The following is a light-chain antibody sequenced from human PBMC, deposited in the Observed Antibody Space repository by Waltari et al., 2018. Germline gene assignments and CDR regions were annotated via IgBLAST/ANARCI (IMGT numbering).Light chain of an antibody. CDR3: SSYATGSNSV. CDR1: SSDVGGYNF. V-gene: IGLV2-14*03. CDR2: NVN. J-gene: IGLJ1*01. Sequence: PGQSITISCTGTSSDVGGYNFVSWYQHHPGKAPKLMIYNVNNRPSGVSDRFAGSKSGNTASLTIAGLQAEDEADYYCSSYATGSNSVFGSGTKVTVL.